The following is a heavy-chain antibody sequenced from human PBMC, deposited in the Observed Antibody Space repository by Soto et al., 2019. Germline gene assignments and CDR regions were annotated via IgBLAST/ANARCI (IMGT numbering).Heavy chain of an antibody. CDR2: INHSGST. J-gene: IGHJ6*02. V-gene: IGHV4-34*01. CDR1: GGSFSGYY. D-gene: IGHD6-13*01. CDR3: AGGRGRQQLVMSYYYGMDV. Sequence: SETLSLTCAVYGGSFSGYYWSWIRQPPGKGLEWIGEINHSGSTNYNPSLESRVTISVDTSKNQFSLNLSSVTAADTAVYYCAGGRGRQQLVMSYYYGMDVWGQGTTVTVSS.